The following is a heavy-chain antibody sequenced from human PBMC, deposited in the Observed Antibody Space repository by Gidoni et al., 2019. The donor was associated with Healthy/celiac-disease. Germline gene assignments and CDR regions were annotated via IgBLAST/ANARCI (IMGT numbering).Heavy chain of an antibody. D-gene: IGHD3-3*01. V-gene: IGHV4-61*02. J-gene: IGHJ6*04. CDR1: GGSISSGSYY. CDR3: ARSLSTIFGTGSLADV. CDR2: IYTSGST. Sequence: QVQLQESGPGLVKPSQTLSLTCTVSGGSISSGSYYWSWIRQPAGKGLEWMGRIYTSGSTNYNPSLKSRVTMSVDTSKNQFSLKLSSVTAADTAVYYCARSLSTIFGTGSLADVWGKGTTVTVSS.